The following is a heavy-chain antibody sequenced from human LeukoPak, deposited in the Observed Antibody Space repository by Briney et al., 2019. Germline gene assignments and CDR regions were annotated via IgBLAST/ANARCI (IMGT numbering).Heavy chain of an antibody. J-gene: IGHJ4*02. CDR3: ARWTYSCGWYFDG. D-gene: IGHD6-19*01. CDR2: IKGDGGGI. CDR1: GITFSDYW. V-gene: IGHV3-7*01. Sequence: GGSLRLSCEASGITFSDYWMSWVRQAPGKGLEWVANIKGDGGGISYVGSVKGRFTISRDNDKNSLYLQMNSLRAEDTGVYYCARWTYSCGWYFDGWGKGAMVTVSS.